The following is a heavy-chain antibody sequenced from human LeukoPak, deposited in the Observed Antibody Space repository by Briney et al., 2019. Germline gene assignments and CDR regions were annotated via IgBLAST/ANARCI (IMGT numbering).Heavy chain of an antibody. CDR3: ARFAVHRRLTVAGQFGLDY. CDR2: INPNSGGT. Sequence: ASVKVSCKASGYTFTGYYMHWVRQAPGQGLEWMGWINPNSGGTNYAQKFQGRVTMTRDTSISTAYMELSRLRSEDTAMYYCARFAVHRRLTVAGQFGLDYWGQGTLVTVSS. D-gene: IGHD6-19*01. V-gene: IGHV1-2*02. CDR1: GYTFTGYY. J-gene: IGHJ4*02.